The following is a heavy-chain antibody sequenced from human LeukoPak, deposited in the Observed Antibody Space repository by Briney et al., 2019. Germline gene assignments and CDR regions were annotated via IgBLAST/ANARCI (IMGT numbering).Heavy chain of an antibody. CDR2: IWYDGSNK. D-gene: IGHD6-13*01. V-gene: IGHV3-33*01. CDR1: GFTFSSYG. CDR3: ARGVIAAAGIVDY. Sequence: GESLKISCAASGFTFSSYGMHWVRQAPGKGLEWVAVIWYDGSNKYYADSVKGRFTISRDNSKNTLYLQMNSLRAEDTAVYYCARGVIAAAGIVDYWGQGTLATVSS. J-gene: IGHJ4*02.